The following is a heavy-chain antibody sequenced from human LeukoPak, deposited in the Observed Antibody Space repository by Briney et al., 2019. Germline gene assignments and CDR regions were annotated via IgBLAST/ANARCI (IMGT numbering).Heavy chain of an antibody. J-gene: IGHJ6*03. V-gene: IGHV3-53*01. CDR2: IYSGGTT. D-gene: IGHD3-16*01. Sequence: GGSLRLACAASGFTVSTNYMSWVRQAPGKGLEWVPLIYSGGTTYYSDSVKGRFTISRDNSKNTLYLQMNSLRADDTAVYYCAREKGGGDYYMDVWGKGTTVTVSS. CDR1: GFTVSTNY. CDR3: AREKGGGDYYMDV.